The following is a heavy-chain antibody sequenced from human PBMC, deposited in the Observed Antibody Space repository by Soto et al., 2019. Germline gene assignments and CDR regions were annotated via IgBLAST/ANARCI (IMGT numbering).Heavy chain of an antibody. CDR2: INHSGST. CDR3: ARGGSQGYCSGGSCYSNRWFDP. CDR1: GGSFSGYY. Sequence: SEILSLTCAVYGGSFSGYYWSWIRQPPGKGLEWIGEINHSGSTNYNPSLKSRVTISVDTSKNQFSLKLSSVTAADTAVYYCARGGSQGYCSGGSCYSNRWFDPWGQGTLVTVS. J-gene: IGHJ5*02. D-gene: IGHD2-15*01. V-gene: IGHV4-34*01.